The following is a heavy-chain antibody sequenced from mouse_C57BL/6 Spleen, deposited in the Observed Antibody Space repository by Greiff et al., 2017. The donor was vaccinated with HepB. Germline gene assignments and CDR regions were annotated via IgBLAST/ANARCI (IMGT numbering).Heavy chain of an antibody. Sequence: VQLQQSGAELVKPGASVKISCKASGYAFSSYWMNWVKQRPGKGLEWIGQIYPGDGDTNYNGKFKGKATLTADKSSSTAYMQLSSLTSEDSAVYFCARSYYYGSSYGFAYWGQGTLVTVSA. CDR2: IYPGDGDT. CDR1: GYAFSSYW. D-gene: IGHD1-1*01. J-gene: IGHJ3*01. CDR3: ARSYYYGSSYGFAY. V-gene: IGHV1-80*01.